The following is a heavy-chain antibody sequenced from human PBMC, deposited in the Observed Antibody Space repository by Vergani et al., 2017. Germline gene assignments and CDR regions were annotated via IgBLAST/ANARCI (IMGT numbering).Heavy chain of an antibody. V-gene: IGHV4-61*02. CDR3: ARSIVSRNPPDYFDN. J-gene: IGHJ4*02. CDR1: GGSINSHNYY. Sequence: QVQLQESGPGLVKPSQTLSLTCTVSGGSINSHNYYWSWIRQPAGKGLEWIGRIHTSGSTNYNPSLKTRVSMSSDTSNNQFSLMLSYVTVADTAVYYCARSIVSRNPPDYFDNWGQGTLVTVSS. CDR2: IHTSGST. D-gene: IGHD1-14*01.